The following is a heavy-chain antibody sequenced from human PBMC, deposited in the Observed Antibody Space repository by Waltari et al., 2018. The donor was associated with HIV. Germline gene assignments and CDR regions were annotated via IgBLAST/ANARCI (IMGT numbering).Heavy chain of an antibody. J-gene: IGHJ4*02. CDR2: IKSESHGWTT. Sequence: EVQLVVSGGGLVKPGGSLTLSCAASGFPFTIVWMSWVRQAPGKGLEWVGRIKSESHGWTTDFAAPVKGRFTISRDDSKNTVSLQMNSLKTEDTAVYFCSTMGGFPSFDYWGQGTLVTVSS. CDR1: GFPFTIVW. D-gene: IGHD3-16*01. CDR3: STMGGFPSFDY. V-gene: IGHV3-15*01.